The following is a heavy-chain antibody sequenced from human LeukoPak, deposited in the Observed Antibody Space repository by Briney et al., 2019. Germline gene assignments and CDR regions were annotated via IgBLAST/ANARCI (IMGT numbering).Heavy chain of an antibody. J-gene: IGHJ4*02. V-gene: IGHV4-61*02. D-gene: IGHD4-11*01. CDR1: GGSISSGSYY. CDR3: AREQYYFDY. Sequence: SQTLSLTCTVSGGSISSGSYYWSWIRQPAGKGLEWIGRIYTSGSTNYNPSLKSRVTISVDTPKNQFSLKLSSVTAADTAVYYCAREQYYFDYWGQGTLVTVSS. CDR2: IYTSGST.